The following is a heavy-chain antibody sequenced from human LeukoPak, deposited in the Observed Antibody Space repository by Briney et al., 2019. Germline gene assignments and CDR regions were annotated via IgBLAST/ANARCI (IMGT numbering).Heavy chain of an antibody. CDR2: IKSNPAGGTS. CDR3: TTHSVTVTGTHF. CDR1: GFIFTNAW. Sequence: GGSLRLSCVASGFIFTNAWMTWVRQSPGMGLEWVGRIKSNPAGGTSDYAAPVKGRFIISRDDSKNTLYLQMSSLKPEDAAMYYCTTHSVTVTGTHFWGQGALVTVSS. V-gene: IGHV3-15*07. D-gene: IGHD2-8*02. J-gene: IGHJ4*01.